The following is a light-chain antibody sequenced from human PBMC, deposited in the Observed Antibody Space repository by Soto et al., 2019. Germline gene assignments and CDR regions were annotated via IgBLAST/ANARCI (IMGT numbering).Light chain of an antibody. V-gene: IGKV3-20*01. CDR1: QSVSSSS. Sequence: EIVLTQSPGTLSLSPGERATLSCRASQSVSSSSLAWYQQRPGQAPRLLIYGASTRATGIPDRFSGSESGTDFTLIISRLEPEDFAVYYCQQYGSSPSFGGGTKVDI. J-gene: IGKJ4*01. CDR3: QQYGSSPS. CDR2: GAS.